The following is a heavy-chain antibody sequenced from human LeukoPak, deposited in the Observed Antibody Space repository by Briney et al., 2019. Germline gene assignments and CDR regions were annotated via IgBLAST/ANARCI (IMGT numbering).Heavy chain of an antibody. CDR2: IYYSGST. Sequence: KPSETLSLTCTVSGGSISGSSYYWGWIRQPPGKGLEWIGSIYYSGSTYYNPSLKSRVTISVDTSKNQFSLKLSSVTAADTAVYYCARDPLFLGSSGSGPFYGMDVWGQGTTVTVSS. J-gene: IGHJ6*02. CDR1: GGSISGSSYY. D-gene: IGHD2-15*01. CDR3: ARDPLFLGSSGSGPFYGMDV. V-gene: IGHV4-39*07.